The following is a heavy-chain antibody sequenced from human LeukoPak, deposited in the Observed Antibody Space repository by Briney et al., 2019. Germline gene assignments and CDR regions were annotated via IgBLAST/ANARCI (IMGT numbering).Heavy chain of an antibody. CDR1: GISFSSHG. Sequence: GGSLRLSCAASGISFSSHGMHWVRQAPGKGLEWVSTISGNGVSTYYANSVKGRFTISRDNSKNTLWLQMNSLRAEDTALYYCAKPQYDSSWYYFDYWGQGTLVTVSS. V-gene: IGHV3-23*01. CDR2: ISGNGVST. J-gene: IGHJ4*02. CDR3: AKPQYDSSWYYFDY. D-gene: IGHD6-13*01.